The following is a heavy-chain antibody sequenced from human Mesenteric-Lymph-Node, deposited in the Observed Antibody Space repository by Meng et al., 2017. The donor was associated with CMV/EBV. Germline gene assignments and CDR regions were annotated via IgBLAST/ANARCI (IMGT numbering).Heavy chain of an antibody. CDR1: GFTFSSYS. Sequence: GESLKISCAASGFTFSSYSMNWVRQAPGKWLEWVSSISSSSSYIYYADSVKGRFTISRDNSKNTLSLQMNSLRVEDTAVYYCAKEHHSGWTYYYGMDVWGQGTTVTVSS. V-gene: IGHV3-21*01. J-gene: IGHJ6*02. CDR3: AKEHHSGWTYYYGMDV. CDR2: ISSSSSYI. D-gene: IGHD5-12*01.